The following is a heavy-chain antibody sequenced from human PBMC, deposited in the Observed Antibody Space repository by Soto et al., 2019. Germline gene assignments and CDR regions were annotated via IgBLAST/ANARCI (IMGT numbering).Heavy chain of an antibody. CDR3: ARGGSSSDNGMDV. Sequence: EVQLVESGGGLVQPGGSLRLSCAASGFSFSTYSMNWVRQAPGKGLEWVSYISSRSYTIYYVDSVKGRFTISRDNAKNSLYRQMNSLSDEDTAGYYCARGGSSSDNGMDVWGQGTTVTVSS. J-gene: IGHJ6*02. D-gene: IGHD6-6*01. CDR1: GFSFSTYS. V-gene: IGHV3-48*02. CDR2: ISSRSYTI.